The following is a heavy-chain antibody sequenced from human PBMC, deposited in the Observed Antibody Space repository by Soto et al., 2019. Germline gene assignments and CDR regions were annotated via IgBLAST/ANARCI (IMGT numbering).Heavy chain of an antibody. J-gene: IGHJ4*02. CDR3: ARDYYDSSGYLAPLDY. CDR1: GFTFSSYS. D-gene: IGHD3-22*01. V-gene: IGHV3-21*01. CDR2: ISSSSSYI. Sequence: GSLRLSCAAPGFTFSSYSMNWVRQAPGKGLEWVSSISSSSSYIYYADSVKGRFTISRDNAKNSLYLQMNSLRAEDTAVYYCARDYYDSSGYLAPLDYWGQGTLVTVSS.